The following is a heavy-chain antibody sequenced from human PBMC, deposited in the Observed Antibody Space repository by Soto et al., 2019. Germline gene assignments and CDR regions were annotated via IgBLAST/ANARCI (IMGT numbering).Heavy chain of an antibody. J-gene: IGHJ4*02. CDR2: INHSGST. CDR1: GWSFSGYY. D-gene: IGHD6-19*01. V-gene: IGHV4-34*01. CDR3: ARFQRTHIIAVAGPYYFDY. Sequence: PSETLSLTCAVYGWSFSGYYWSWIRQPPGKGLEWIGEINHSGSTNYNPSLKSRVTISVDTSKNQFSLKLSSVTAADTAVYYCARFQRTHIIAVAGPYYFDYWGQGTLVTVSS.